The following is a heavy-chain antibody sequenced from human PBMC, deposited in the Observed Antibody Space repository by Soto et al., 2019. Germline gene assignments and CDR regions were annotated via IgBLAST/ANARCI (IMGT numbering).Heavy chain of an antibody. CDR1: GGSISSSSYY. V-gene: IGHV4-39*01. Sequence: SETLSLTCTVSGGSISSSSYYWGWIRQPPGKGLEWIGSIYYGGSTYYNPSLRSRATVSVETSKNQFSLKLSSVTAADTAVFYCARVYYDLLTGYVWFDPWGQGTLVTVSS. CDR2: IYYGGST. J-gene: IGHJ5*02. CDR3: ARVYYDLLTGYVWFDP. D-gene: IGHD3-9*01.